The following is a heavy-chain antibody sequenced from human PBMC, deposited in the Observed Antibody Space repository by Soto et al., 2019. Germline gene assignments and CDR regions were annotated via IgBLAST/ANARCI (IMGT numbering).Heavy chain of an antibody. D-gene: IGHD1-26*01. CDR3: ARGVGSSPPRY. Sequence: SETLSLTCTISGGSISVYYWSWVRQPPGHELEWIGYIYASGSPYYNPSLRSRVTTSADTSKNQISLKLTSPTAADTAVYYCARGVGSSPPRYWGRGTLVTVSS. CDR1: GGSISVYY. CDR2: IYASGSP. V-gene: IGHV4-59*01. J-gene: IGHJ4*02.